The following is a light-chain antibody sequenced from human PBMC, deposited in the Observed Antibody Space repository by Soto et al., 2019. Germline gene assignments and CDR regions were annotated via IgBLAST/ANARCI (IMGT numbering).Light chain of an antibody. Sequence: EIVMTQSPATLSVSPGERATLSCRASQSVSSNLAWYQQKPGQAPRLLIYGASTRATGIPARFSGSGSGTDFTLTISSLQSEDFATYYCQQLHSYPYTFGQGTKLEIK. CDR2: GAS. CDR3: QQLHSYPYT. V-gene: IGKV3-15*01. J-gene: IGKJ2*01. CDR1: QSVSSN.